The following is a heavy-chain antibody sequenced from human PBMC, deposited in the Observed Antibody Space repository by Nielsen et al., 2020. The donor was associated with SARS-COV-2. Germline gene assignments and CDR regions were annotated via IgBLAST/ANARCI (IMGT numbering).Heavy chain of an antibody. Sequence: GESLKISCAASGFTFSSYAMHWVRQAPGKGLEWVAVISYDGSNKYYADSVKGRFTISRDNAKNSLYLQMNSLRAEDTAVYYCARVIAAADAFDYWGQGTLVTVSS. J-gene: IGHJ4*02. CDR1: GFTFSSYA. V-gene: IGHV3-30-3*01. D-gene: IGHD6-13*01. CDR2: ISYDGSNK. CDR3: ARVIAAADAFDY.